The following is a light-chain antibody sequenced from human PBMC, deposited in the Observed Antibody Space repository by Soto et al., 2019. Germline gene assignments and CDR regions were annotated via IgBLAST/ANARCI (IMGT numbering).Light chain of an antibody. CDR3: SSYAGITPYV. J-gene: IGLJ1*01. Sequence: SVLTQPPSASGSPGQSVTISCTGTRSDVGGYTYVSWYQQHPGKAPKLMIYEVSKRPSGVPDRFSGSKSGNTASLTVSGLQAEDEADYYCSSYAGITPYVFGTGTKVTVL. CDR2: EVS. CDR1: RSDVGGYTY. V-gene: IGLV2-8*01.